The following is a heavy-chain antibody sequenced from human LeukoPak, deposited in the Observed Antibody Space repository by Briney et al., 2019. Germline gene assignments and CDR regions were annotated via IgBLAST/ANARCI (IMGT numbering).Heavy chain of an antibody. V-gene: IGHV3-48*01. D-gene: IGHD3-22*01. J-gene: IGHJ3*02. CDR1: GFTFSSYS. CDR3: ASGGETERQTYHYGSSEDDILHDAFDI. CDR2: ISSSSSTI. Sequence: QTGGSLRLSCAASGFTFSSYSMNWVRQAPGKGLEWVSYISSSSSTIYYADSVKGRFTISRDNAKNSLYLQMNSLRAEDTAVYYCASGGETERQTYHYGSSEDDILHDAFDIWGQGTMVTVSS.